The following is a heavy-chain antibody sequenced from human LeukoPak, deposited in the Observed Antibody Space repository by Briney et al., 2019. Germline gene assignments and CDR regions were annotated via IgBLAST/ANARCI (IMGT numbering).Heavy chain of an antibody. Sequence: ASVKVSCKSSGYTFITYYMHWVRQAPGQGLEWMGWINTNTGNPTYAQGFTGRFVFSLDTSVSTAYLQISSLKAEDTAVYYCARDIILGVPAAMHRWFDPWGQGTLVTVSS. D-gene: IGHD2-2*01. CDR2: INTNTGNP. CDR3: ARDIILGVPAAMHRWFDP. V-gene: IGHV7-4-1*02. J-gene: IGHJ5*02. CDR1: GYTFITYY.